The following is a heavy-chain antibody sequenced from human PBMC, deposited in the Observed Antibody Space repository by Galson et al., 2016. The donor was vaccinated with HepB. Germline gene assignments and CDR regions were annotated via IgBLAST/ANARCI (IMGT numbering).Heavy chain of an antibody. D-gene: IGHD2-2*02. CDR3: ARVAAITDLFSFDY. V-gene: IGHV3-7*01. CDR1: GFTFSSYW. J-gene: IGHJ4*02. Sequence: SLRLSCAASGFTFSSYWMSWVRQAPGKGLEWVANIKQDDWSEKYYVVSVKGRFTISRDNAKNSLYLQMHSLRAEDTAVFYCARVAAITDLFSFDYWGQGSLVTVAS. CDR2: IKQDDWSEK.